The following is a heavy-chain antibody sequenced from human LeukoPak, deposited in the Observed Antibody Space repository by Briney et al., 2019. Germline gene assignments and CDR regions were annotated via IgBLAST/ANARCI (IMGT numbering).Heavy chain of an antibody. CDR3: ARDKDCSGGSCYSVN. CDR1: GFTVSSNY. CDR2: IYSGGST. D-gene: IGHD2-15*01. J-gene: IGHJ4*02. Sequence: GGSLRLSCAASGFTVSSNYMSWVRQAPGKGLEWVSVIYSGGSTYYADSVKGRFTIPRDNSKNTLYLQMNSLRAEDTAVYYCARDKDCSGGSCYSVNWGQGTLVTVSS. V-gene: IGHV3-53*01.